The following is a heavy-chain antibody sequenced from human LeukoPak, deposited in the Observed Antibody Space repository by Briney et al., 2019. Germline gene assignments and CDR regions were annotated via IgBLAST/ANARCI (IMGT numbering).Heavy chain of an antibody. CDR3: ARGVRAFGELYGHDAFDI. V-gene: IGHV4-59*01. CDR2: IYYSGST. Sequence: SETLSLTCTVSGGSISSYYWSWIRQPPGKGLEWIGYIYYSGSTNYNPSLKSRVTISVDTSKNQFSLKLSSVTAADTAVYYCARGVRAFGELYGHDAFDIWGQGTMSPSLQ. D-gene: IGHD3-10*01. J-gene: IGHJ3*02. CDR1: GGSISSYY.